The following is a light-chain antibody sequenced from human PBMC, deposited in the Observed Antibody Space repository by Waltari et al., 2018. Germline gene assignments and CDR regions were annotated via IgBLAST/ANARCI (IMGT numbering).Light chain of an antibody. Sequence: QSVLTPPPSASEAARKRVTLPCSRSRSNIGRNRAPWYQQVAGTAPKLLIYYNSRRPSGVSDRFSGSKSGTSASLAISGLQTEDEADYYCATWDDELSSGVFGGGTRLTVL. CDR1: RSNIGRNR. CDR2: YNS. V-gene: IGLV1-47*02. J-gene: IGLJ7*01. CDR3: ATWDDELSSGV.